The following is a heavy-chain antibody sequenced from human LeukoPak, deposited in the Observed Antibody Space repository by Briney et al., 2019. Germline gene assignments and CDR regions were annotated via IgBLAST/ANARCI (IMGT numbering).Heavy chain of an antibody. CDR1: GGSINSGNYY. CDR2: IYYSGNT. Sequence: SETLSLTCSVSGGSINSGNYYWGWIRQPPGKGLEWIGYIYYSGNTNYNPSLKSRVTISIDTSENQFSLKLSSVTAADTAVYYCARRMVATFHYMDVWGKGTTVTVSS. CDR3: ARRMVATFHYMDV. V-gene: IGHV4-61*05. J-gene: IGHJ6*03. D-gene: IGHD5-12*01.